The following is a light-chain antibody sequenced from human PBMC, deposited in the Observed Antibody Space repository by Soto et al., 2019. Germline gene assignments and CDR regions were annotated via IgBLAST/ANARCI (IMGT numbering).Light chain of an antibody. Sequence: DIQMTQSPSTLSASVGDRVTITFRASQSISSWLAWYQQKPGKAPNLLIYDASSLESGVPSRFSGSGSGTEFTLTISSLQPEDFATYYCQQSYSTPITFGQGTRLEIK. CDR2: DAS. V-gene: IGKV1-5*01. CDR1: QSISSW. J-gene: IGKJ5*01. CDR3: QQSYSTPIT.